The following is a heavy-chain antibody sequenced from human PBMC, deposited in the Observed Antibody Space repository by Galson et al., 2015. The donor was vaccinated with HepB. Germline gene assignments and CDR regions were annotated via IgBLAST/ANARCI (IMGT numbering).Heavy chain of an antibody. CDR3: ARQRSCSSTSRHNYYMDV. J-gene: IGHJ6*03. CDR1: GYTFTSYD. Sequence: SVKVSCKASGYTFTSYDINWVRQATGQGLEWMGWMNPNSGNTGYAQKFQGRVTMTRNTSISTAYMELSSLRSEDTAVYYCARQRSCSSTSRHNYYMDVWGKGTTVTVSS. D-gene: IGHD2-2*01. CDR2: MNPNSGNT. V-gene: IGHV1-8*01.